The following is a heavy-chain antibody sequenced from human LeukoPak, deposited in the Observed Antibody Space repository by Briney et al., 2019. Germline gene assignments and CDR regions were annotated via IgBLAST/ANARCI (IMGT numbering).Heavy chain of an antibody. V-gene: IGHV1-69*05. CDR1: GGTFSSYA. Sequence: SVKVSCKASGGTFSSYAISWVRQAPGQGLEWMGRIIPIFGTANYAQKFQGRVTITTDESTSTACTELSSLRSEDTAVYYCARARYDSSGYYYGWGQGTLVTVSS. CDR3: ARARYDSSGYYYG. D-gene: IGHD3-22*01. CDR2: IIPIFGTA. J-gene: IGHJ4*02.